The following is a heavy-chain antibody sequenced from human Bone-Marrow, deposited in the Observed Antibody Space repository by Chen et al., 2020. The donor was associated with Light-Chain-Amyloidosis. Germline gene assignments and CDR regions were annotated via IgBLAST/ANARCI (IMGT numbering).Heavy chain of an antibody. D-gene: IGHD3-3*01. CDR2: IYYSEST. J-gene: IGHJ5*02. CDR1: AGSISSSSSY. Sequence: QLQLQDSGPGLVKPSETLSLPCTVSAGSISSSSSYWGWIRQPPGEGLEWSGSIYYSESTYYNQSLKSRGNISVDTAKKQFSLKLSCVTDADRAVYYCARLVSNFWSGYSNWFDPWGQGTLVTVSS. CDR3: ARLVSNFWSGYSNWFDP. V-gene: IGHV4-39*01.